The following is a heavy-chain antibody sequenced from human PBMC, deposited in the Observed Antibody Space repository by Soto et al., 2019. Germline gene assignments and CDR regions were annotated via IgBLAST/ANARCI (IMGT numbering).Heavy chain of an antibody. CDR1: GGTFSSYA. CDR2: IIPIFGTA. Sequence: SVKVSCKASGGTFSSYAISWVRQAPGQGLEWMGGIIPIFGTANYAQKFQGRVTITADESTSTAYMELSSLRSEDTAVYYCARPAQTYYYDSSGYFPSWGQGTQVTVSS. CDR3: ARPAQTYYYDSSGYFPS. V-gene: IGHV1-69*13. D-gene: IGHD3-22*01. J-gene: IGHJ4*02.